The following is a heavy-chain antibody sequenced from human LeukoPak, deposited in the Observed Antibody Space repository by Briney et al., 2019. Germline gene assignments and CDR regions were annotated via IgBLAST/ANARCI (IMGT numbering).Heavy chain of an antibody. CDR1: GFTLSSYA. CDR2: MSGNGSYT. V-gene: IGHV3-23*01. J-gene: IGHJ5*02. CDR3: AKEPSSWGDNWFGH. D-gene: IGHD6-13*01. Sequence: PGGPLRLSCAASGFTLSSYAMTWVREAPGKGLDWVSSMSGNGSYTNYADSVKGRFTISRDNSKNTLYLQMDSLRAEDTAVYYCAKEPSSWGDNWFGHWGQGTLVTVSS.